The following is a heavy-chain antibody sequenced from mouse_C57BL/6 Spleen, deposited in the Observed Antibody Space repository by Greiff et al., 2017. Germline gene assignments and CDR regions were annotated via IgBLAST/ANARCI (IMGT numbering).Heavy chain of an antibody. V-gene: IGHV1-63*01. Sequence: QVQLKESGAELVRPGTSVKMSCKASGYTFTNYWIGWAKQRPGHGLEWIGDIYPGGGYTNYNEKFKGKATLTVDKSSSTAYMQFSSLTSEDSSIYYCARSGTNAMDYWGQGTSVTVSS. D-gene: IGHD4-1*01. CDR2: IYPGGGYT. CDR3: ARSGTNAMDY. CDR1: GYTFTNYW. J-gene: IGHJ4*01.